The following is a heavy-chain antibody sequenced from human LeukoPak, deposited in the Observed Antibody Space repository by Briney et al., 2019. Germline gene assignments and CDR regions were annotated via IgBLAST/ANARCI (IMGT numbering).Heavy chain of an antibody. Sequence: PGGPLRLSCSASGFTFNDNVMSWVRQAPGKGLEWVSSITGKSSGTFSADSVKGRFTISRDNSKNTLFLQMDSLRADDTAMYYCAKSRDPLQLWLPDYDVWGQGTMVTVSS. CDR2: ITGKSSGT. CDR1: GFTFNDNV. V-gene: IGHV3-23*05. D-gene: IGHD5-18*01. J-gene: IGHJ3*01. CDR3: AKSRDPLQLWLPDYDV.